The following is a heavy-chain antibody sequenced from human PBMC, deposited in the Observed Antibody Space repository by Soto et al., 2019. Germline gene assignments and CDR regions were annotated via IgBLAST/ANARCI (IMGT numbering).Heavy chain of an antibody. Sequence: GGSLRLSCAASGFTFSSYAMSWVRQAPGKGLEWVSAISGSGGSTYYADSVKGRFTISRDNSKNTLYLQMNSLRAEDTAVYYCAKHALYFYDSSGYSAPCLDFWGQGTLVTVSS. J-gene: IGHJ4*02. V-gene: IGHV3-23*01. CDR3: AKHALYFYDSSGYSAPCLDF. CDR1: GFTFSSYA. CDR2: ISGSGGST. D-gene: IGHD3-22*01.